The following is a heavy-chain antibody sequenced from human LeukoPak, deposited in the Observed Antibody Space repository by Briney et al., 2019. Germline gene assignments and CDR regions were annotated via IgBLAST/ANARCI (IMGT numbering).Heavy chain of an antibody. CDR3: ARQGDGGRAFDY. CDR2: IYYSGST. Sequence: SETLSLTCTASGGSISGSSYYWGWIRQPPGKGLEWIGTIYYSGSTYYNPSLKSRVSISVDTPKNQFSLRLTSVTATDTAVYYCARQGDGGRAFDYWGQGILVTVSS. J-gene: IGHJ4*02. CDR1: GGSISGSSYY. D-gene: IGHD4-23*01. V-gene: IGHV4-39*01.